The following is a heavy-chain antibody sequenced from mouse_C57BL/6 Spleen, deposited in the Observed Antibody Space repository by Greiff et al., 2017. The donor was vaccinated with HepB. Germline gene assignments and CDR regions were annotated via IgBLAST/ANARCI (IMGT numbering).Heavy chain of an antibody. CDR3: ARSTMVTSYAMDY. Sequence: QVQLKEPGAELVMPGASVKLSCKASGYTFTSYWMHWVKQRPGQGLEWIGEIDPSDSYTNYNQKFKGKSTLTVDKSSSTAYMQLSSLTSEDSAVYYCARSTMVTSYAMDYWGQGTSVTVSS. CDR1: GYTFTSYW. J-gene: IGHJ4*01. CDR2: IDPSDSYT. D-gene: IGHD2-2*01. V-gene: IGHV1-69*01.